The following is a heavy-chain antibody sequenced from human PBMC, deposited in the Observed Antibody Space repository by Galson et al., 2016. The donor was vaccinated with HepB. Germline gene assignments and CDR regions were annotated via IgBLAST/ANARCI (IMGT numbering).Heavy chain of an antibody. CDR1: GYTFTTYG. Sequence: SVKVSCKASGYTFTTYGITWVRQAPGQGLEWMGWISGNNGKTNYAQNLQGRVTMTTDTSTGTAYMELRSLRSDDTAVYYCARDFVGGGWYFFDYWGQGTLVTVSS. CDR2: ISGNNGKT. J-gene: IGHJ4*02. D-gene: IGHD6-19*01. CDR3: ARDFVGGGWYFFDY. V-gene: IGHV1-18*01.